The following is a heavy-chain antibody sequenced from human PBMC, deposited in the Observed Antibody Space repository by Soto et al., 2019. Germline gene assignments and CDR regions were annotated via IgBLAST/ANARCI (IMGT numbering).Heavy chain of an antibody. D-gene: IGHD2-15*01. CDR3: AGGRGYCSGGSCYSKRYYYYGMDV. CDR2: IIPIFGTA. J-gene: IGHJ6*02. CDR1: GGTFSSYA. Sequence: QVQLVQSGAEVKKPGSSVKVSCKASGGTFSSYAISWVRQAPGQGLEWMGGIIPIFGTANYAQKFQGRVTITADESTSTAYMELSSLRSEDTAVYYCAGGRGYCSGGSCYSKRYYYYGMDVWGQGTTVTVSS. V-gene: IGHV1-69*01.